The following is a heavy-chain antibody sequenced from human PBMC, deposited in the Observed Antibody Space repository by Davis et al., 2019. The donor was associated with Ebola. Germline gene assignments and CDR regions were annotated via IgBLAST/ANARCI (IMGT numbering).Heavy chain of an antibody. CDR3: AREIFRGPFDY. CDR1: GGSIISSSSY. D-gene: IGHD1-26*01. J-gene: IGHJ4*02. V-gene: IGHV4-39*07. CDR2: IYYSGIT. Sequence: MPSETLSLTCTVSGGSIISSSSYWGWIRQPPRKGLEWIGSIYYSGITYYNPSLKSRVTISVDTSKNQFSLKLRSVTAADTAVYYCAREIFRGPFDYWGQGTLVTVSS.